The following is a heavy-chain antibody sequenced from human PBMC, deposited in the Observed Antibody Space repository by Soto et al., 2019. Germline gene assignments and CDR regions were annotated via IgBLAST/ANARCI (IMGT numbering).Heavy chain of an antibody. Sequence: PGGSLRLSCAASGFTFSSYWMHWVRQAPGKGLVWVSRINSDGSSTTYADSVKGRFTISRDNAKNTLYLQMNSLRAEDTAVYFCARDPAAGVVLADTVYYRMDVWGQGTTVTVSS. CDR2: INSDGSST. D-gene: IGHD2-15*01. J-gene: IGHJ6*02. V-gene: IGHV3-74*01. CDR3: ARDPAAGVVLADTVYYRMDV. CDR1: GFTFSSYW.